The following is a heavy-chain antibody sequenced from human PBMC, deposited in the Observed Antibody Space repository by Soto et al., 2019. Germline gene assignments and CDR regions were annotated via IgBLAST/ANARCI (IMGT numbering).Heavy chain of an antibody. CDR3: AGWNYGSGSYPLYYYGMDV. CDR2: IIPTFGTA. Sequence: ASVKVSCKASGGTFSSYAISWVRQAPGQGLEWMGGIIPTFGTANYAQKFQGRVTITADESTSTAYMELSSLRSEDTAVYYCAGWNYGSGSYPLYYYGMDVWGQGTTVTVSS. V-gene: IGHV1-69*13. D-gene: IGHD3-10*01. J-gene: IGHJ6*02. CDR1: GGTFSSYA.